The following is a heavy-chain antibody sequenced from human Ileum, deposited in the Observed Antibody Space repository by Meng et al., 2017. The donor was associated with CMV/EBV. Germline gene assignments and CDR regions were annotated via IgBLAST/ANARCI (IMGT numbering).Heavy chain of an antibody. D-gene: IGHD6-13*01. J-gene: IGHJ4*02. CDR1: GITFKNYV. CDR2: ISGSGGAT. CDR3: AKDRDSGYSSGWYHFDY. Sequence: GGSLRLSCAASGITFKNYVMAWVRQDPVKGLVCVSRISGSGGATYYADSVKGRFTISRDNSKNTLYLQMNSLRADDTAMYYCAKDRDSGYSSGWYHFDYWGQGILVTVSS. V-gene: IGHV3-23*01.